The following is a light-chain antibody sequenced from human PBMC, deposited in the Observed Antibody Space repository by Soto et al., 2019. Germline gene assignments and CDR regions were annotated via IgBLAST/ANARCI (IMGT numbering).Light chain of an antibody. Sequence: EIVLTQSPGTLPLSPGERATLSCRASQSVSSSYLAWYQQKPGQAPRLLIYGASSRATGIPDRFSGSGSGTAFTLTISRLEPEEFAVYYWQQYGSSPRTFGQGTKVDIK. J-gene: IGKJ1*01. CDR3: QQYGSSPRT. CDR1: QSVSSSY. CDR2: GAS. V-gene: IGKV3-20*01.